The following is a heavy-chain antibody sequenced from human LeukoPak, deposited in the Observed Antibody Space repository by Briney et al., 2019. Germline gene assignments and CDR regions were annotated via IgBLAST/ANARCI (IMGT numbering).Heavy chain of an antibody. CDR2: ISWNSGRI. CDR1: GFTFDDYA. J-gene: IGHJ4*02. D-gene: IGHD4-17*01. Sequence: GRSLRLSCAASGFTFDDYAMHWVRQAPGKGLEWVSGISWNSGRIGYADSVKGRFTISRDNAKNSLYLQMNSLRAEDTALYYCAKDIGYGDYAAHFDYWGQGTLVTVSS. V-gene: IGHV3-9*01. CDR3: AKDIGYGDYAAHFDY.